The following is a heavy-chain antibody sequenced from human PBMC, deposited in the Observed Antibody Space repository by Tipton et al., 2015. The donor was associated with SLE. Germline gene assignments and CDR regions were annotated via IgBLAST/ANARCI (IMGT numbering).Heavy chain of an antibody. CDR3: ARDLVGTACGD. CDR2: INPRRGDT. Sequence: QLVQSGAEVKKPGASVKVSCKASGYTFTSYAISWVRQAPGQGLEWMGWINPRRGDTHYSRKFQGRVTIHRDTSINTVYLELTSLRSDDTAIYYCARDLVGTACGDWGQGSLVSVSS. D-gene: IGHD2-21*02. J-gene: IGHJ4*02. CDR1: GYTFTSYA. V-gene: IGHV1-2*02.